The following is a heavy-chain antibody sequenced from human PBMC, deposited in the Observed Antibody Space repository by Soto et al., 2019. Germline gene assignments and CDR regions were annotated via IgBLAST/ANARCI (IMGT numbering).Heavy chain of an antibody. J-gene: IGHJ3*02. CDR3: AREDWNSHAFDI. CDR1: GFTFSSYG. D-gene: IGHD1-7*01. CDR2: IWYDGSNK. V-gene: IGHV3-33*01. Sequence: QVQLVESGGGVVQPGRSLRLSCAASGFTFSSYGMHWVRQAPGKGLEWVAVIWYDGSNKYYADSVKGRFTISRDNSKNTLYLQMNSLRAEDTAVYYCAREDWNSHAFDIWGQGTMVTVSS.